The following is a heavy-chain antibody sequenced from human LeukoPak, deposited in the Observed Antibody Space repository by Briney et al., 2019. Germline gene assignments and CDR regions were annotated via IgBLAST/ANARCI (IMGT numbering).Heavy chain of an antibody. CDR2: INQDGSEK. CDR3: ARLTNSRSAAY. Sequence: GVSLRLSCAASGFIFSLYWMMWVRQAPGKGRKCGSNINQDGSEKYYVDSVKGRFTISRDNAKSSLYLQMNSLRDEDTDVFYCARLTNSRSAAYWGQGALVTVSS. J-gene: IGHJ1*01. CDR1: GFIFSLYW. D-gene: IGHD4-23*01. V-gene: IGHV3-7*03.